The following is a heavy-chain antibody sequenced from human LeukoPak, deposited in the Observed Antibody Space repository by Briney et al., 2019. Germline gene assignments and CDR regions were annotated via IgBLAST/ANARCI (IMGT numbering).Heavy chain of an antibody. J-gene: IGHJ4*02. V-gene: IGHV3-23*01. CDR2: IGDSGDRT. CDR1: GFTSSTYA. D-gene: IGHD2-2*01. Sequence: GGSLRLSCAASGFTSSTYAMSWVRRAPGKGLEWVSAIGDSGDRTYYADPVRGRFTISRDNSKNTVYLQMIRLRAEDTAVYYCARHGSSREFDCWGQGTLVTVSS. CDR3: ARHGSSREFDC.